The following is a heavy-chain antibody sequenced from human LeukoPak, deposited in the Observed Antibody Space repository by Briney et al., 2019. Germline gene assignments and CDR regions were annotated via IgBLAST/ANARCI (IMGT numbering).Heavy chain of an antibody. CDR2: INPNSGGT. J-gene: IGHJ4*02. Sequence: ASVKVSCKASGYTFTGYYMHWVRQAPGQGLEWMGWINPNSGGTNYAQKFQGWVTMTRDTSISTAYMELSRLRSDDTAVYYCATERAAYGSGSYYYWGQGTLVTVSS. D-gene: IGHD3-10*01. CDR3: ATERAAYGSGSYYY. V-gene: IGHV1-2*04. CDR1: GYTFTGYY.